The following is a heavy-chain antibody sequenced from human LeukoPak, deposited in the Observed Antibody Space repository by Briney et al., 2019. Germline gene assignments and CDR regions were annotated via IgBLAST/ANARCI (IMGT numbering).Heavy chain of an antibody. CDR3: ARDRGSGTLDN. Sequence: GGSLRLSCAASGFNFNTYTMNWVRQAPGKGLEWVSSISSDSSYIYYADAVHGRFTVSRDNAKYSLYLQMNSLRAEDTAVYYCARDRGSGTLDNWGQGTLVTVSS. V-gene: IGHV3-21*01. J-gene: IGHJ4*02. CDR1: GFNFNTYT. CDR2: ISSDSSYI. D-gene: IGHD1-7*01.